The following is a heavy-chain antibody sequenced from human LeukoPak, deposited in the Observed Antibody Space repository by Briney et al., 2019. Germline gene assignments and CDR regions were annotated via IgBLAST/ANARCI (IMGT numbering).Heavy chain of an antibody. CDR2: ITPVIETA. Sequence: ASVKVSCKTSGGTFLSHTFSWVRQAPGHGLEWIGKITPVIETAKYAQTFQGRLSIYTDKDTTTVCMDLSGLRPDDTADYYCARVNLRGSNYNWFDPWGQGTRVIVSS. V-gene: IGHV1-69*08. CDR1: GGTFLSHT. D-gene: IGHD3-10*01. J-gene: IGHJ5*02. CDR3: ARVNLRGSNYNWFDP.